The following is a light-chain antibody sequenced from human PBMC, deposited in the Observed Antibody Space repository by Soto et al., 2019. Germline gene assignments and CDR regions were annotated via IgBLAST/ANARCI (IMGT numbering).Light chain of an antibody. CDR2: DVS. Sequence: QSVLTQPRSVSGSPGQSVTISCTGTSRDVGRYNYVSWYQHPPGKAPKLMIYDVSTRPSGVPDRFSGSKSGTTASLTISGLLTEDEADYYCCSYAGSPYVFGTGTKVTVL. CDR1: SRDVGRYNY. J-gene: IGLJ1*01. V-gene: IGLV2-11*01. CDR3: CSYAGSPYV.